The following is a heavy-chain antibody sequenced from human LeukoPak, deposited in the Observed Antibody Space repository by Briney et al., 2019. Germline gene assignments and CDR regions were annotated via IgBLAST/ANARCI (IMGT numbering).Heavy chain of an antibody. V-gene: IGHV1-69*05. CDR3: ARVFRGDYGSGSYSPDAFDI. Sequence: ALVKVSCKASGGTFSSYAISWVRQAPGQGLEWMGGIIPIFGTANYAQKFQGRVTITTDESTSTAYMELSSLRSEDTAVYYCARVFRGDYGSGSYSPDAFDIWGQGTMVTVSS. CDR1: GGTFSSYA. CDR2: IIPIFGTA. J-gene: IGHJ3*02. D-gene: IGHD3-10*01.